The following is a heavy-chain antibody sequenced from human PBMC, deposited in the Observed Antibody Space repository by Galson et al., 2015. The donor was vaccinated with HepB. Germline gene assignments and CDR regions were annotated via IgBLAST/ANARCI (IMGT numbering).Heavy chain of an antibody. V-gene: IGHV3-73*01. Sequence: SLRLSCAASGFTFSDSAMHWVRQASGKGLEWICRIRSKDNGYATAYAESVKGRFTISRDDSRNMTFLQMNSLKNDDTAVYYCTRLYSNGPWGQGTLVTVSS. D-gene: IGHD2-21*01. CDR2: IRSKDNGYAT. CDR1: GFTFSDSA. J-gene: IGHJ5*02. CDR3: TRLYSNGP.